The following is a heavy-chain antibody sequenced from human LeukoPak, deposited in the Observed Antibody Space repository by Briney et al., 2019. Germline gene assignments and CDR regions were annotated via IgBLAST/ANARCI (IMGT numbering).Heavy chain of an antibody. D-gene: IGHD3-10*01. V-gene: IGHV5-51*01. CDR3: ARQAFYYGSGSYAADY. J-gene: IGHJ4*02. Sequence: GESLKISCKGSGYSFTSYWIGWVRQMPGKGLEWMGIIYPGDSDTRYSPSFQGQVTISADKSISTAYLQWSSLKASDTAMYYCARQAFYYGSGSYAADYWGQGTLVTASS. CDR2: IYPGDSDT. CDR1: GYSFTSYW.